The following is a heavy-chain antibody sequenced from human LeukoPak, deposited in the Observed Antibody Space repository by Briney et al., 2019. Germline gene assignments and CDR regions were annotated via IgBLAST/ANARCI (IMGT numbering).Heavy chain of an antibody. V-gene: IGHV3-48*01. D-gene: IGHD2-2*01. J-gene: IGHJ4*02. Sequence: GGSLRLSCAASGFTFSSYSMNWVRQAPGKGLEWVSYISSRSSTIYYADSVKGRFTISRDNAKNSLYLQMNSLRAEDTAVYYCARALGYCSSASCYYSDNWGQGTLVTVSS. CDR1: GFTFSSYS. CDR2: ISSRSSTI. CDR3: ARALGYCSSASCYYSDN.